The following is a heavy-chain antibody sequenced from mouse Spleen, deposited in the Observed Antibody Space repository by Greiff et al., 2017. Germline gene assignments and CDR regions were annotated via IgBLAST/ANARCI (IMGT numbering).Heavy chain of an antibody. J-gene: IGHJ2*01. CDR1: GFTFSSYA. CDR3: ARQGAITTRGHYFDY. V-gene: IGHV5-9-3*01. D-gene: IGHD2-4*01. CDR2: ISSGGSYT. Sequence: EVKLVESGGGLVKPGGSLKLSCAASGFTFSSYAMSWVRQTPEKRLEWVATISSGGSYTYYPDSVKGRFTISRDNAKNTLYLQMSSLRSEDTAMYYCARQGAITTRGHYFDYWGQGTTLTVSS.